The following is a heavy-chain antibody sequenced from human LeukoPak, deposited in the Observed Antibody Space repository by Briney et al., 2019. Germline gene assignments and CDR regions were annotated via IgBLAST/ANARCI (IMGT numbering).Heavy chain of an antibody. CDR1: GYTLTELS. V-gene: IGHV1-69*02. Sequence: ASVKVSCKVSGYTLTELSMHWVRQAPGKGLEWMGRIIPILGIANYAQKFQGRVTITADKSTSTAYMELSSLRSEDTAVYYCASGVGTSSSWSDFDYWGQGTLVTVSS. J-gene: IGHJ4*02. CDR2: IIPILGIA. D-gene: IGHD6-13*01. CDR3: ASGVGTSSSWSDFDY.